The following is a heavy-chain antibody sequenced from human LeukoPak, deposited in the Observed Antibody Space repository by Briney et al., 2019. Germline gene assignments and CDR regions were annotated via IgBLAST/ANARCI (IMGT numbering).Heavy chain of an antibody. CDR2: IKSKTDGGTT. CDR3: TTYSTVTTPTDY. J-gene: IGHJ4*02. CDR1: GFTFSNAW. V-gene: IGHV3-15*01. Sequence: GGSLRLSCAASGFTFSNAWMSSVRQAPGKGLEWVGRIKSKTDGGTTDYAAPVKGRFTISRDDSKNTLYLQMNSLKTEDTAVYYCTTYSTVTTPTDYWGQGTLVTVSS. D-gene: IGHD4-17*01.